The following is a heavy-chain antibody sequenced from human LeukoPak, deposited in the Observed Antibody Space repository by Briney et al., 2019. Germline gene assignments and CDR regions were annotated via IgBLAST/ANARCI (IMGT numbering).Heavy chain of an antibody. CDR3: ARDSGRGYRYYYYMDV. D-gene: IGHD5-18*01. V-gene: IGHV3-21*01. CDR2: ISSSSSYI. CDR1: GFTFGSYS. J-gene: IGHJ6*03. Sequence: GGSLRLSCAASGFTFGSYSMNWVRQAPGKGLEWVSSISSSSSYIYYADSVKGRFTISRDNAKNSLYLQMNSLRAEDTAVYYCARDSGRGYRYYYYMDVWGKGTTVTVSS.